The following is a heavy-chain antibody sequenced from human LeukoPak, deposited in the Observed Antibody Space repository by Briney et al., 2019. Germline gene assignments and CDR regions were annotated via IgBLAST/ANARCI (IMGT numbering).Heavy chain of an antibody. J-gene: IGHJ4*02. Sequence: GGSVRLSCEASGFDFRNYYMSWVRQAPGKGLERLANIKYDGTYTNYKDSVKGRLTLSRDNAKNSVYLQMNSLRAEDTAVYYCTGDEGPTVATYRFDFWGRGTLVTVSS. D-gene: IGHD4-23*01. V-gene: IGHV3-7*01. CDR3: TGDEGPTVATYRFDF. CDR2: IKYDGTYT. CDR1: GFDFRNYY.